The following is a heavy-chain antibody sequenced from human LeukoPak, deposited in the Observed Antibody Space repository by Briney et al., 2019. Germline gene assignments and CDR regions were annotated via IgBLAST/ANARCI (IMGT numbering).Heavy chain of an antibody. CDR2: INPSGGST. J-gene: IGHJ4*02. Sequence: ASVKVSCKASGYTFTSNYMHWVRQAPGQGLEWMGIINPSGGSTSYAHKFHGRVTMTRDTSTSTVYMDLSSLRSEDTAVYYCARVGSTGIAARTFDYWGQGTLVTVSS. V-gene: IGHV1-46*01. CDR1: GYTFTSNY. CDR3: ARVGSTGIAARTFDY. D-gene: IGHD6-6*01.